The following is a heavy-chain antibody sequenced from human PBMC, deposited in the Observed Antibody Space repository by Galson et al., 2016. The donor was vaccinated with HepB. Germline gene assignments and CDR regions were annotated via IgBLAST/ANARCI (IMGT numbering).Heavy chain of an antibody. J-gene: IGHJ4*02. D-gene: IGHD3-10*01. CDR1: GFAFTTYN. CDR2: ISSSAAYL. CDR3: ATEGTNEVYGSGNYLAY. Sequence: SLRLSCAASGFAFTTYNMNWVRQAPGKGLEWVSSISSSAAYLHYADSVKGRFTISRDNAKNSLYLQMNSLRAEDTAVYFCATEGTNEVYGSGNYLAYWGQGTLVTASS. V-gene: IGHV3-21*01.